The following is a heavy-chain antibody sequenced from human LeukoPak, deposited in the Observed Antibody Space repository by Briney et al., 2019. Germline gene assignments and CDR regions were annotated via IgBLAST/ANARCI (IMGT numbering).Heavy chain of an antibody. D-gene: IGHD3-22*01. CDR2: ISSSSYI. CDR1: GFTFSSYS. CDR3: ARDGPYYYDSSGYPDY. J-gene: IGHJ4*02. Sequence: GGSLRLSCAASGFTFSSYSMNWVRQAPGKGLEWVSSISSSSYIYYADSVKGRFTISRDNAKNSLYLQMNSLRAEDTAVYYCARDGPYYYDSSGYPDYWGQGTLVTVSS. V-gene: IGHV3-21*01.